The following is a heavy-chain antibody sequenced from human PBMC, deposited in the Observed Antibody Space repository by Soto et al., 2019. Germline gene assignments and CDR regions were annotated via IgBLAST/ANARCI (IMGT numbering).Heavy chain of an antibody. CDR2: FVPLFGST. V-gene: IGHV1-69*01. J-gene: IGHJ4*02. Sequence: QVQLVQSGAEVKKPGSSVKVSCQASGGTFSGYALTWVRQAPGQGLEWMGEFVPLFGSTNYAQKFAGRITIIADESTSTGYMELSTLRSEDTAVYYGATHSLGTSSPPYFDNWGQGTLVTVSS. CDR1: GGTFSGYA. CDR3: ATHSLGTSSPPYFDN. D-gene: IGHD2-15*01.